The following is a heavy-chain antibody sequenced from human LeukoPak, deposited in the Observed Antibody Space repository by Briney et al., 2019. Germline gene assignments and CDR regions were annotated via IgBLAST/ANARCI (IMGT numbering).Heavy chain of an antibody. CDR3: ARVGGYEGGY. V-gene: IGHV4-59*01. J-gene: IGHJ4*02. CDR2: IYYSGST. CDR1: GGSISSYY. Sequence: PSETLSLTCTVSGGSISSYYWSWIRQPPGKGLEWIGYIYYSGSTNYNPSLKSRVTISVDTSKNQFSLKLSSVTAADTAVYYCARVGGYEGGYWGQGILVTVSS. D-gene: IGHD5-12*01.